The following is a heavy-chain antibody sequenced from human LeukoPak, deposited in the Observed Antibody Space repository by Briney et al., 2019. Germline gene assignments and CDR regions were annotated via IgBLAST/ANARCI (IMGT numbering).Heavy chain of an antibody. J-gene: IGHJ6*03. V-gene: IGHV1-69*04. CDR1: GGTFSSYA. D-gene: IGHD6-19*01. CDR2: IIPSLGIA. CDR3: ASETFYSSGLLAYYYYYMDV. Sequence: SVKVSCKASGGTFSSYAISWVRQAPGQGLEWMGRIIPSLGIANYAQKFQGRVTITADKSTSTAYMELSSLRSENTAVYYCASETFYSSGLLAYYYYYMDVWGKGTTVTVSS.